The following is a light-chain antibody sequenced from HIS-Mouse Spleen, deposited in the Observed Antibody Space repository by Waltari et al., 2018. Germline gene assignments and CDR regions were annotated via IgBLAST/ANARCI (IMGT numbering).Light chain of an antibody. V-gene: IGLV2-14*01. CDR2: EVS. CDR3: SSYTSSSPYVV. J-gene: IGLJ2*01. CDR1: SSDGGGSNY. Sequence: QSALTQPASVSGSPGQSITISCTGTSSDGGGSNYVSLYQQHPGKAPKLMIYEVSNRPSGVSNRFSGSKSGNTASLTISGLQAEDEADYYCSSYTSSSPYVVFGGGTKLTVL.